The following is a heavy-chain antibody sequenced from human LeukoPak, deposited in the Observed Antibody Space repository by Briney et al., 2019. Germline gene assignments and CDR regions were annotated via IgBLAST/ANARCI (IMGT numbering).Heavy chain of an antibody. CDR1: GYYISTNYI. V-gene: IGHV5-51*01. J-gene: IGHJ4*02. CDR2: IYPGDSDT. D-gene: IGHD6-6*01. Sequence: GESLKSCRHSGYYISTNYIISWRRQMPGKGLEWMGIIYPGDSDTRYSPSFQGQVTISADKSITTAYLQWSSLKASDTAMYYCATLARTKYFDCWGQGTLVTVSS. CDR3: ATLARTKYFDC.